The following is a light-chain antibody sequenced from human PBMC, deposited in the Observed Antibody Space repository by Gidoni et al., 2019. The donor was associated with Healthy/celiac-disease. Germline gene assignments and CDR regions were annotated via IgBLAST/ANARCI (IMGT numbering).Light chain of an antibody. J-gene: IGKJ2*01. V-gene: IGKV1-39*01. Sequence: IQIPQSPSSLSASVVDRLTITCRASQSISSYLNWYQQKPGKAPKLLIYAASSLQSGVPSRFSGSRSGTEFTLTISSLQPEDFATYYCQQRYSTPQTFGQGTKLEIK. CDR3: QQRYSTPQT. CDR2: AAS. CDR1: QSISSY.